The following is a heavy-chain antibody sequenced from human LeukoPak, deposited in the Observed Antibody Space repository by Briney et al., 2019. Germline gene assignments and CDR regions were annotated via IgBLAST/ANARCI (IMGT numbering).Heavy chain of an antibody. J-gene: IGHJ6*02. CDR3: ARGGGLDV. V-gene: IGHV3-21*04. CDR1: GFTFSTYS. Sequence: GGSLRLSCAVSGFTFSTYSMNWVRQAPGKGLEWVSSISSSSTYIYYADSVRGRFTISRDNDKSSLYLQMSNLRAEDTAVYFCARGGGLDVWGQGATVTVSS. D-gene: IGHD3-16*01. CDR2: ISSSSTYI.